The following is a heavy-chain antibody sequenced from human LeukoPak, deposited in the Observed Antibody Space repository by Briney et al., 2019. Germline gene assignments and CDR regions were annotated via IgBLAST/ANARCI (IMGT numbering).Heavy chain of an antibody. D-gene: IGHD3-10*01. V-gene: IGHV1-2*02. CDR3: AVFYGSGSYYFDY. Sequence: ASVKVSCKASGYTFTGYYMHWVRQAPGQGLEWMGWINPNSGGTNYAQKFQGRVTMTRDTSISTAYMELRSLRSDDTAVYYCAVFYGSGSYYFDYWGQGTLVTVSS. J-gene: IGHJ4*02. CDR2: INPNSGGT. CDR1: GYTFTGYY.